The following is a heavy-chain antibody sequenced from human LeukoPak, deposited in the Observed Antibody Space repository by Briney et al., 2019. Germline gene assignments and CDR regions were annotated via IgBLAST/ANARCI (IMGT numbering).Heavy chain of an antibody. CDR2: IIPILGIA. Sequence: SVKVSCKASGGTFSSYAISWVRQAPGQGLEWMGRIIPILGIANYAQKFQGRVTITADKSTSTACMELSSLRSEDTAVYYCARVKDTAMPYRFDYWGQGTLVTVSS. V-gene: IGHV1-69*04. J-gene: IGHJ4*02. CDR3: ARVKDTAMPYRFDY. D-gene: IGHD5-18*01. CDR1: GGTFSSYA.